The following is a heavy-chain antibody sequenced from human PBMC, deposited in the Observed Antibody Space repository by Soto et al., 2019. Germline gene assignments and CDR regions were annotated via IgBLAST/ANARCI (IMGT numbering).Heavy chain of an antibody. CDR2: IYYSGTT. V-gene: IGHV4-31*03. J-gene: IGHJ4*02. Sequence: SETLPLTCTVSGGSIVSGGHYWSWIRQRPGKGLEWIGYIYYSGTTFYNPSLKSRVIISVDTSKNQFSLRLNSVTAADTAVYYCARDRDGYSLFDFWGQGTLVTVSS. CDR3: ARDRDGYSLFDF. D-gene: IGHD4-4*01. CDR1: GGSIVSGGHY.